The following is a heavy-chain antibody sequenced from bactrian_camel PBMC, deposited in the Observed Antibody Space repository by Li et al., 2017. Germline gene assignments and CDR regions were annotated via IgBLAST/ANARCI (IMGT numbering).Heavy chain of an antibody. CDR3: AIGGATPCTVRGGSMPYDY. V-gene: IGHV3S55*01. D-gene: IGHD6*01. CDR2: IALDGSR. Sequence: HVQLVESGGGSVQAGGSLRLSCSVNMARSGYCMGWFRRAPGKEREGVARIALDGSRTYADSVKDRFTISRDGAMMTLYLQMNDLKPEDTAMYYCAIGGATPCTVRGGSMPYDYWGQGTQVTVS. CDR1: MARSGYC. J-gene: IGHJ4*01.